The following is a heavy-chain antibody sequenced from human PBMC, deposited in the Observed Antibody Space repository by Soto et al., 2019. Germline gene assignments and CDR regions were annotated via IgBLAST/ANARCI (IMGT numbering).Heavy chain of an antibody. V-gene: IGHV1-69*13. CDR1: GGTFSSYA. J-gene: IGHJ4*02. CDR2: IIPIFGTA. CDR3: ARTLTARFDY. Sequence: SVTVSCKASGGTFSSYAISWVRQAPGQGLEWMGGIIPIFGTANYAQKFQGRVTITADESTSTAYMELSSLRSEDAAVYYCARTLTARFDYWGQGTRVTVSS.